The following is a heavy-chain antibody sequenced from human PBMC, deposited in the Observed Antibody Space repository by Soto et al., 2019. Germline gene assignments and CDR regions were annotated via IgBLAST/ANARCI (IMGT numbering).Heavy chain of an antibody. CDR3: ARLGYDVLTGSTYFHY. CDR1: GGSISGYY. V-gene: IGHV4-59*01. Sequence: SETLSLTCTVSGGSISGYYWSWIRQPPGKGLEYIGYIYYSGSTNYNPSLQSRVTISVDTSRNQFSLKLRPVTAADTAVYYCARLGYDVLTGSTYFHYWGHGTLVTVSS. CDR2: IYYSGST. J-gene: IGHJ4*01. D-gene: IGHD3-9*01.